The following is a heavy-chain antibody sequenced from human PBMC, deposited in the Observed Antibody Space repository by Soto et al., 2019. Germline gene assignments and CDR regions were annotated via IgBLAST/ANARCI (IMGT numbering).Heavy chain of an antibody. CDR3: ARQDGGIGVSYYRGAFDI. J-gene: IGHJ3*02. CDR1: GGSISSYY. D-gene: IGHD2-15*01. V-gene: IGHV4-59*08. CDR2: IYYSGST. Sequence: SETLSLTCTVSGGSISSYYWSWIRHPPGKGPEWIGYIYYSGSTNYNPSLKSRVTISVDTSKNQFSLKLSSVTAAGTAVYYCARQDGGIGVSYYRGAFDIWGQGTMVTVSS.